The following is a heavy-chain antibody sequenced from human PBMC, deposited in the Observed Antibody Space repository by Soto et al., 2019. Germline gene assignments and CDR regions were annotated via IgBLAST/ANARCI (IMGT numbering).Heavy chain of an antibody. CDR2: ISYGGST. Sequence: SETLSLTCTVSGGSISSSSYSWGWVRQPPGKGLEWIGSISYGGSTSNNPSFNSRVTISVDTSKNQLSLRLYSVTAADTAVYYCARFDYWGQGILVTVSS. J-gene: IGHJ4*02. CDR1: GGSISSSSYS. CDR3: ARFDY. V-gene: IGHV4-39*01.